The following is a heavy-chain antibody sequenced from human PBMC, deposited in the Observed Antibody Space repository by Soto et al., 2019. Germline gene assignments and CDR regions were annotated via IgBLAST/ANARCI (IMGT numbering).Heavy chain of an antibody. CDR2: IYPGDSDT. J-gene: IGHJ6*02. Sequence: GESLKISCKGSGYTFTNYWIGWVRQMPGKGLEWMGIIYPGDSDTKYNPSFQGQVTISADKSITTTYLRWTSLKASDTAIHYCAASIFYYGMDVWGQGTTVTVSS. CDR3: AASIFYYGMDV. CDR1: GYTFTNYW. V-gene: IGHV5-51*01.